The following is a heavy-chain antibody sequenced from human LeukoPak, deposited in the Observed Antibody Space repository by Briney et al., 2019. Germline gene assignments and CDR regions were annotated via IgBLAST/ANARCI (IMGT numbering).Heavy chain of an antibody. CDR1: GYTFTSYD. Sequence: ASVKVSCKASGYTFTSYDINWVRQATGQGLEWMGWMNPNSGNTGYAQKFQGRVTMTRNTSISTAYMELRSLRSEDTAVYYCARGLYYYDSSGYEPVDYWGQGTLVTVSS. D-gene: IGHD3-22*01. CDR2: MNPNSGNT. J-gene: IGHJ4*02. CDR3: ARGLYYYDSSGYEPVDY. V-gene: IGHV1-8*01.